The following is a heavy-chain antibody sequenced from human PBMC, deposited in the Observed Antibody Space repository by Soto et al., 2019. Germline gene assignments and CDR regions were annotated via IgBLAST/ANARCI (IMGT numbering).Heavy chain of an antibody. D-gene: IGHD3-3*01. J-gene: IGHJ6*02. V-gene: IGHV1-8*01. CDR2: MNPNSGNT. CDR1: GYTFTSYD. CDR3: ARGDYDFWSGYYDYYYYGMDV. Sequence: GASVKVSCKASGYTFTSYDINWVRQATGQGLEWMGWMNPNSGNTGYAQKFQGRVTMTRNTSISTAYMELSSLRSEDTAVYYCARGDYDFWSGYYDYYYYGMDVWGQGTTVTVSS.